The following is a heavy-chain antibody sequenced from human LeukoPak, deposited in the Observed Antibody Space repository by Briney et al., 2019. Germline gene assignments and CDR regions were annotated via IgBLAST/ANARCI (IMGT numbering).Heavy chain of an antibody. D-gene: IGHD3-10*01. Sequence: SETLSLTCAVYGGSFSGYYWSWIRQPPGKGLEWIGEINHSGSTNYNPSLKSRVTISVDTSKNQFSLKLSSVTAADTAVYYCARGFGGSGSYYKRWGQGTLVTVSS. CDR2: INHSGST. CDR3: ARGFGGSGSYYKR. CDR1: GGSFSGYY. V-gene: IGHV4-34*01. J-gene: IGHJ4*02.